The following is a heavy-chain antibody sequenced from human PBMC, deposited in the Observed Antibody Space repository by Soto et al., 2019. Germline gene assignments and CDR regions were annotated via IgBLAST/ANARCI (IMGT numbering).Heavy chain of an antibody. Sequence: QVQLVESGGGVVQPGRSLRLSCAASGFTFSSYGMHWVRQAPGKGLEWAAVIWYDGSNKYYADSVKGRFTISRDNSKNTLYLQMNSLRAEDTAVYYCARDYSDYGDYVSGLFDYWGQGTLVTVSS. D-gene: IGHD4-17*01. CDR1: GFTFSSYG. J-gene: IGHJ4*02. CDR3: ARDYSDYGDYVSGLFDY. V-gene: IGHV3-33*01. CDR2: IWYDGSNK.